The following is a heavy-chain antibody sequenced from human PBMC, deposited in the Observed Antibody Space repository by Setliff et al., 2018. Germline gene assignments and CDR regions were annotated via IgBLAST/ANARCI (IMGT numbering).Heavy chain of an antibody. Sequence: PSVKVSCKTSGYSFTNYGINWVRQAPGQGLEWMGWNSVYAREFQGRVTMTIDTPTSTAYMELRSLRSDDTAVYYCARGPPDFVVVPAAAKFDYWGPGTLVTVSS. CDR2: NSV. V-gene: IGHV1-18*01. J-gene: IGHJ4*02. D-gene: IGHD2-2*01. CDR3: ARGPPDFVVVPAAAKFDY. CDR1: GYSFTNYG.